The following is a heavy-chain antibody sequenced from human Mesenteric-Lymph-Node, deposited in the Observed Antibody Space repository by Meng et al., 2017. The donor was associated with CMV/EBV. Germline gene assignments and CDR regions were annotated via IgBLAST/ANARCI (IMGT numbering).Heavy chain of an antibody. J-gene: IGHJ6*02. CDR3: ARVGWLQDYGMDG. CDR1: GYPFSGYY. Sequence: ASVKVSCKASGYPFSGYYMHWVRQAPGQGLEWMGWINPNSGGTNYAQKFQGRVTMTRDTSISTAYMELSRLRSDDTAVYYCARVGWLQDYGMDGWGQGTTVTVSS. CDR2: INPNSGGT. D-gene: IGHD5-18*01. V-gene: IGHV1-2*02.